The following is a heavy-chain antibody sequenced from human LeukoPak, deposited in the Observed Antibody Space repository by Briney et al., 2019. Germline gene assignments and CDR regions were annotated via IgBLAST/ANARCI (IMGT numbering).Heavy chain of an antibody. CDR2: ITGSGGNT. CDR3: AKWGDYDVLTGYYVSDY. J-gene: IGHJ4*02. D-gene: IGHD3-9*01. V-gene: IGHV3-23*01. Sequence: GVSLRLSCAASGFTFSNYAMSWVRQAPGKGLEWVSAITGSGGNTYYADSVKGRFTISRDNSKNTVFLQMNSLRAEDTAVYYCAKWGDYDVLTGYYVSDYWGQGTLVTVSS. CDR1: GFTFSNYA.